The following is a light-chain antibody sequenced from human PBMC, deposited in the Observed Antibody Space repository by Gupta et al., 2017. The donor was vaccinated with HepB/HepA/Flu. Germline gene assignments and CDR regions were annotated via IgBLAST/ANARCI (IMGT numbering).Light chain of an antibody. CDR3: RQGNGFPRT. V-gene: IGKV1-17*01. Sequence: DIRMTQSPSSLSASVGDRVTITCRASQVIGNDLGWYQQKPGTAPKRLIYAASSLYSGVPSRFSGSGSGTEFTLTISSLQPEDFATYYCRQGNGFPRTFGQGTKVEI. CDR1: QVIGND. J-gene: IGKJ1*01. CDR2: AAS.